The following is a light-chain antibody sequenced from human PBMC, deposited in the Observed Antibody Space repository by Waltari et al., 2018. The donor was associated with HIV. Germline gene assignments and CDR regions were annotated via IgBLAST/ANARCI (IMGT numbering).Light chain of an antibody. CDR3: CAYAGFSTYL. V-gene: IGLV2-23*02. CDR2: EVK. J-gene: IGLJ1*01. CDR1: SSDIGPYNL. Sequence: QSALTQSASVSASPGQSITISCTGSSSDIGPYNLVPWFQQHPGKAPRLLIYEVKNRPAGVSPRFSGSKSGNTASLTISGLQAADEADYHCCAYAGFSTYLFGPGTKVTVL.